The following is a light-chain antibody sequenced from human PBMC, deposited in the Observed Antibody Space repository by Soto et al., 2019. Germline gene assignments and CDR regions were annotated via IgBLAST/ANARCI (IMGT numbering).Light chain of an antibody. Sequence: AIRMTQSPSSFSASTGDRVTITCRASQGISSYLAWYQQKPGKAPKLLIYAASTLQSGVPSRFSGSGSGTDFTLTISCLQSEDFETYYCQQYYSYQWKFGQRAKADI. V-gene: IGKV1-8*01. CDR2: AAS. J-gene: IGKJ1*01. CDR1: QGISSY. CDR3: QQYYSYQWK.